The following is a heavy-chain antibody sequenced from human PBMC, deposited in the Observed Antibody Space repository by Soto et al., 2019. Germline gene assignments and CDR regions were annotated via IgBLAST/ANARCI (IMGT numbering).Heavy chain of an antibody. V-gene: IGHV4-34*01. CDR1: GGSFSGSY. CDR3: ARVGRGGQWLVRGPSGWFDP. J-gene: IGHJ5*02. Sequence: PSETLSLTCAVYGGSFSGSYWSWIRQPPGKGLEWIGEINHSGSTNYNPSLKSRVTISVDTSKNQFSLKLSSVTAADTAVYYCARVGRGGQWLVRGPSGWFDPWGQGTLVTVSS. D-gene: IGHD6-19*01. CDR2: INHSGST.